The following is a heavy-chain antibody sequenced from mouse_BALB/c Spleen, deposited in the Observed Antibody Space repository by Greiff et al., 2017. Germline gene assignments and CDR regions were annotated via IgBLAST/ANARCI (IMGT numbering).Heavy chain of an antibody. Sequence: EVQRVESGGGLVKPGGSLKLSCAASGFTFSDYYMYWVRQTPEKRLEWVATISDGGSYTYYPDSVKGRFTISRDNAKNNLYLQMSSLKSEDTAMYYCARDRYYGSRGFDYWGQGTTLTVSS. CDR3: ARDRYYGSRGFDY. CDR1: GFTFSDYY. CDR2: ISDGGSYT. J-gene: IGHJ2*01. D-gene: IGHD1-1*01. V-gene: IGHV5-4*02.